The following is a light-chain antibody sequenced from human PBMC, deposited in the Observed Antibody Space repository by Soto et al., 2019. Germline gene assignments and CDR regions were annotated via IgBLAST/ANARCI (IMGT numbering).Light chain of an antibody. CDR1: TGAVTSGHY. Sequence: QAVVTQEPSLTVSPGGTVTLTCGSSTGAVTSGHYPYWLQQKPGQAPRALIYHTTNTRSWTPARFSGSLLGGKAALTLSGWAPGGGALYYCMLPDSGPRVFGGGTQLTVL. J-gene: IGLJ3*02. V-gene: IGLV7-46*01. CDR3: MLPDSGPRV. CDR2: HTT.